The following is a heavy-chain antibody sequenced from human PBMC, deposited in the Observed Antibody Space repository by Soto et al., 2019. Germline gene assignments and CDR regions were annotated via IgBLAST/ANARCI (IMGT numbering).Heavy chain of an antibody. CDR1: GFTFSSYG. V-gene: IGHV3-33*01. J-gene: IGHJ4*02. D-gene: IGHD4-17*01. CDR2: IWYDGSNK. Sequence: QVQLVESGGGVVQPGRSLRLSCAASGFTFSSYGMHWVRQAPGKGLEWVAVIWYDGSNKYYADSVKGRFTISRDNSKNTLYLQMNSLRAEDTAVYYCARGGGDYGVYVDYWGQGTLVTVSS. CDR3: ARGGGDYGVYVDY.